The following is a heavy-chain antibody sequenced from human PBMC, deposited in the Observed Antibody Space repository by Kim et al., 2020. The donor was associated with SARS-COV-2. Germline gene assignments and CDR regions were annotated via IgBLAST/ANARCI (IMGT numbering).Heavy chain of an antibody. Sequence: GGSLRLSCAASGFTFSSYAMHWVRQAPGKGLEWVAVISYDGSNKYYADSVKGRFTISRDNSKNTLYLQMNSLRAEDTAVYYCARTYYYGSGSSPDYWGQG. CDR3: ARTYYYGSGSSPDY. CDR2: ISYDGSNK. CDR1: GFTFSSYA. J-gene: IGHJ4*02. V-gene: IGHV3-30*04. D-gene: IGHD3-10*01.